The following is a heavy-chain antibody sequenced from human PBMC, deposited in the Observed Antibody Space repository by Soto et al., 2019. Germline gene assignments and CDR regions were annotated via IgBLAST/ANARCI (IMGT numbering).Heavy chain of an antibody. Sequence: QVQLQESGPGLVKPSETLSLTCSVSGGSVSSGGYSWSWIRQPPGKGLEWIGCIYYSGSTDYNPSLTRRVTMSLDKSKNQFSLKLNSVTAADTAVYFCASAGSYRYFDYGGQGNLVTVSS. D-gene: IGHD3-10*01. CDR2: IYYSGST. CDR1: GGSVSSGGYS. J-gene: IGHJ4*02. CDR3: ASAGSYRYFDY. V-gene: IGHV4-61*08.